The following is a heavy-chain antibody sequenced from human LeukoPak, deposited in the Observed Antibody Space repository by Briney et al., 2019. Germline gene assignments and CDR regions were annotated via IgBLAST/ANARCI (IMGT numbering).Heavy chain of an antibody. Sequence: GASVKVSCKASGYTFTSYDINWVRQATGQGLEWMGWMNPNSGNTGYAQKFQGRVTITRNTSISTAYMELSSLRSEDTAVYYCATSTIFGVDEDPFDAFDIWGQGTMVTVSS. J-gene: IGHJ3*02. CDR1: GYTFTSYD. CDR3: ATSTIFGVDEDPFDAFDI. V-gene: IGHV1-8*03. CDR2: MNPNSGNT. D-gene: IGHD3-3*01.